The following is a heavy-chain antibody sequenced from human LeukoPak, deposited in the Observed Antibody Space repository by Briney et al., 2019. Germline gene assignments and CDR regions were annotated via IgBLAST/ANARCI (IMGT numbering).Heavy chain of an antibody. D-gene: IGHD3-10*01. CDR3: AKEFSVRGVIKSYYYHYMDV. CDR2: IRYDGSNK. Sequence: GGSLRLSCAASGFTFSSYGMHWVRQAPGKGLDWVAFIRYDGSNKYYADSVKGRFTISRDNSKNTLYLQMNSLRAEDTAVYYCAKEFSVRGVIKSYYYHYMDVWGKGTTVTVSS. J-gene: IGHJ6*03. CDR1: GFTFSSYG. V-gene: IGHV3-30*02.